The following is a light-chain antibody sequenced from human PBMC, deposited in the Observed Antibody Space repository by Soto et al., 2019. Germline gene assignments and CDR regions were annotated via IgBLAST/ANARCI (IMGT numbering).Light chain of an antibody. Sequence: DIQMTQSPSSLSASVGDRVTITCRASQSISSYLNWYQQKPGKAPKLLSYAASSLQSGVPSRFNGSGSGTNFTLSISSLQPEDFATYYFQQSYITWTFGQWTKVEIK. V-gene: IGKV1-39*01. J-gene: IGKJ1*01. CDR2: AAS. CDR3: QQSYITWT. CDR1: QSISSY.